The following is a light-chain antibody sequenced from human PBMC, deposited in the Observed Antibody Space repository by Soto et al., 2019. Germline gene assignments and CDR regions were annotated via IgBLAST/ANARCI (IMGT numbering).Light chain of an antibody. CDR2: GAS. J-gene: IGKJ1*01. CDR3: QQYNNWPQT. V-gene: IGKV3-15*01. CDR1: QSVSSN. Sequence: EIVMTQSPATLSVSPGERATLSCRASQSVSSNLAWYQQKPGQARRLLIYGASTRATGIPARFSGSGSGTEFTLTISSLQSEDFAVYYCQQYNNWPQTFGQGTKVEI.